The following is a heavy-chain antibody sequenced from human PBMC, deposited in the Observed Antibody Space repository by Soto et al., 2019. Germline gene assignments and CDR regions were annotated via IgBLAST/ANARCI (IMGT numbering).Heavy chain of an antibody. V-gene: IGHV4-4*02. D-gene: IGHD2-2*01. CDR2: IYHSGST. Sequence: PSETLSLTCAVSGGSISSSNWWSWVRQPPGKGLEWIGEIYHSGSTNYNPSLKSRVTISVDKSKNQFSLKLSSVTAADTAVYYCARDPGGCSSTSCRRTPRAFRSHRRGWFDPWGQGTLVTVSS. J-gene: IGHJ5*02. CDR1: GGSISSSNW. CDR3: ARDPGGCSSTSCRRTPRAFRSHRRGWFDP.